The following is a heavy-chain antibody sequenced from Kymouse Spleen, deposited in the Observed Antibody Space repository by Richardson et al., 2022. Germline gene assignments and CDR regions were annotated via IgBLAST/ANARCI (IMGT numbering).Heavy chain of an antibody. CDR1: GFTFDDYA. D-gene: IGHD3-10*01. V-gene: IGHV3-9*01. CDR2: ISWNSGSI. Sequence: EVQLVESGGGLVQPGRSLRLSCAASGFTFDDYAMHWVRQAPGKGLEWVSGISWNSGSIGYADSVKGRFTISRDNAKNSLYLQMNSLRAEDTALYYCAKDIGVLWFGEYYYYGMDVWGQGTTVTVSS. CDR3: AKDIGVLWFGEYYYYGMDV. J-gene: IGHJ6*02.